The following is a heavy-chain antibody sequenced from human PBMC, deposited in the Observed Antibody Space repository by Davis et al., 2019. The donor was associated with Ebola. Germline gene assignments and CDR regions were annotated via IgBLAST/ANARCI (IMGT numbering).Heavy chain of an antibody. CDR2: IYYSGST. Sequence: SETLSLTCTVSGGPISSYSWSWIRQPPGKGLEWIGYIYYSGSTNYNPSLKSRVTISVDTSKNQFSLKLSSVTAADTAVYYCARSSRSYCTNGVCYPYYFDYWGQGTLVTVSS. V-gene: IGHV4-59*01. CDR3: ARSSRSYCTNGVCYPYYFDY. CDR1: GGPISSYS. J-gene: IGHJ4*02. D-gene: IGHD2-8*01.